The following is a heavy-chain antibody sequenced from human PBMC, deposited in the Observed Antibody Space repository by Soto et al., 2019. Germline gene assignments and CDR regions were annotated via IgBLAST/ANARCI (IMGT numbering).Heavy chain of an antibody. Sequence: GASVKVSFKASGYTFTSYYMHWLRQAPGQGLEWMGIINPSGGSTSYAQKFQGRVTMTRDTSTSTVYMELSSLRSEDTAVYYCARDLRPRSSKGPFDPWGQGTLVTVSS. CDR2: INPSGGST. CDR3: ARDLRPRSSKGPFDP. J-gene: IGHJ5*02. D-gene: IGHD2-2*01. V-gene: IGHV1-46*01. CDR1: GYTFTSYY.